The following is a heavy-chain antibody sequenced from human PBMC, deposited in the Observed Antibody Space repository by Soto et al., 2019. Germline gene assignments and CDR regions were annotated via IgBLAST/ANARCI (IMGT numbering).Heavy chain of an antibody. V-gene: IGHV1-69*04. CDR1: GGTFSSYT. CDR2: IIPILGIA. CDR3: AREQYSSGWSRANWFDP. Sequence: SVKVSCKASGGTFSSYTISWVRQAPGQGLEWMGRIIPILGIANYAQKFQGRVTITRDTSASTAYMELSSLRSEDTAVYYCAREQYSSGWSRANWFDPWGQGTLVTVSS. J-gene: IGHJ5*02. D-gene: IGHD6-19*01.